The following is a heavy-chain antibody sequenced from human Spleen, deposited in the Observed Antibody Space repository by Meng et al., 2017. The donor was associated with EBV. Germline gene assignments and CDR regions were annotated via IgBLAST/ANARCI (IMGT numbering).Heavy chain of an antibody. J-gene: IGHJ5*02. CDR2: IFHTETT. CDR3: ARDNGDYVSDP. CDR1: GGSISSGNW. V-gene: IGHV4-4*02. D-gene: IGHD4-17*01. Sequence: QARLQESGPGLVKPSGTLTLTCVVSGGSISSGNWWSWVRQPPGKGLEWIGEIFHTETTNYNPSLKGRVTVSLDKSRNQFFLKLSSVTAADTAVYYCARDNGDYVSDPWGQGTLVTVSS.